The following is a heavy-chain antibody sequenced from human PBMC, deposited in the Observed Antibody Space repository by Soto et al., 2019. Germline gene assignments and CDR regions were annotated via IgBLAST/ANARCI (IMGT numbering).Heavy chain of an antibody. CDR1: GFTFSGSA. D-gene: IGHD6-19*01. Sequence: EVQLVESGGGLVQPGGSLKLSCAASGFTFSGSAMHWVRQTSGKGLEWVGRIRSKVNSYATAYAASVKGRFTISRDDSKNTAYLQMNSLKTEDTAVYYCTRDSSVWPDWGQGTLVTVSS. V-gene: IGHV3-73*02. CDR2: IRSKVNSYAT. CDR3: TRDSSVWPD. J-gene: IGHJ4*02.